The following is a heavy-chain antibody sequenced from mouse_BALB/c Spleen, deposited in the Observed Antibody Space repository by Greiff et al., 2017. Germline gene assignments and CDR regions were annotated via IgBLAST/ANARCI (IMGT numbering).Heavy chain of an antibody. V-gene: IGHV5-17*02. CDR2: ISSGSSTI. CDR3: ARHNYGNYAYAMDY. D-gene: IGHD2-1*01. Sequence: EVKLVESGGGLVQPGGSRKLSCAASGFTFSSFGMHWVRQAPEKGLEWVAYISSGSSTIYYADTVKGRFTISRDNPKNTLFLQMTSLRSEDTAMYYCARHNYGNYAYAMDYWGQGTSVTVSS. CDR1: GFTFSSFG. J-gene: IGHJ4*01.